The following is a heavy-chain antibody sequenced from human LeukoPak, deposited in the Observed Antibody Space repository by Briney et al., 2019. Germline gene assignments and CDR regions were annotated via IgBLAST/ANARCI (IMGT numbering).Heavy chain of an antibody. CDR1: GGSIFSYY. Sequence: SETLSLTCTVSGGSIFSYYWNWIRQPPGKGLEWIGYIYSNGITSYNPSLRSRGTISIATSKNQFSLRLRSVTAADTAIYYCARRFYYGSSGYSPASGYFDLWGRGTLVSVSS. V-gene: IGHV4-4*08. CDR3: ARRFYYGSSGYSPASGYFDL. CDR2: IYSNGIT. J-gene: IGHJ2*01. D-gene: IGHD3-22*01.